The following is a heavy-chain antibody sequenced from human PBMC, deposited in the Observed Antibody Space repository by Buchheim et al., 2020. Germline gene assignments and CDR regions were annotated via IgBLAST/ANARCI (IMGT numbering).Heavy chain of an antibody. CDR2: VYYSGST. CDR3: ARAITMGP. CDR1: GASISSNNW. V-gene: IGHV4-4*02. Sequence: QVQLQESGPGLVKPSGTLSLTCTVSGASISSNNWWSWVRQPPGKGLEWIGEVYYSGSTNYNPSLKSRLTISVDVSNNEFSLKLNSVTAADTGVYYCARAITMGPWGQGTL. D-gene: IGHD3-10*01. J-gene: IGHJ5*02.